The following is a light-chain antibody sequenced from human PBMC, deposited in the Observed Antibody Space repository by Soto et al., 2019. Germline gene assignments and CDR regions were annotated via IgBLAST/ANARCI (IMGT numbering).Light chain of an antibody. CDR1: NNDDGNYKL. CDR3: YSYAGTSTWV. J-gene: IGLJ3*02. V-gene: IGLV2-23*01. CDR2: EGT. Sequence: QSALTQPASVSESPGQSITISCTGTNNDDGNYKLVSWFQHHLGKAPKLIIYEGTKRPSGVSNRFSASQSGNTASLTISGLQAEDEADYYCYSYAGTSTWVFGGGTKLTVL.